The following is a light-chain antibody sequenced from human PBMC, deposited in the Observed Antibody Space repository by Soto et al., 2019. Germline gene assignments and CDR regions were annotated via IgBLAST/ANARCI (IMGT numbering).Light chain of an antibody. V-gene: IGKV4-1*01. CDR1: QSVLSSSNNKNY. Sequence: DIVMTQSPDSLAVSLGERATINCKSSQSVLSSSNNKNYLAWYQHKPGQPPKLLIYWASTRESGVPDRFSGSGSGTDFTLTISSLQAEDVAVYYCQQYFDTPTFGGGTKVEVK. J-gene: IGKJ4*01. CDR3: QQYFDTPT. CDR2: WAS.